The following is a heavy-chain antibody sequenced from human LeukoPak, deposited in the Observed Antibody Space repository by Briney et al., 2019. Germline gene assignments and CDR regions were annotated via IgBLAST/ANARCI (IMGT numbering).Heavy chain of an antibody. D-gene: IGHD3-9*01. CDR3: ARLRYFDWLLNYMDV. Sequence: SETLSLTCTVSGGPLSSSSYYWGWVRQPPGKGLEWLGSIYYSGSTYYNPSLKSRVTISVDTSKNQFSLKLSSVTAADTAVYYCARLRYFDWLLNYMDVWGKGTTVTISS. J-gene: IGHJ6*03. V-gene: IGHV4-39*01. CDR1: GGPLSSSSYY. CDR2: IYYSGST.